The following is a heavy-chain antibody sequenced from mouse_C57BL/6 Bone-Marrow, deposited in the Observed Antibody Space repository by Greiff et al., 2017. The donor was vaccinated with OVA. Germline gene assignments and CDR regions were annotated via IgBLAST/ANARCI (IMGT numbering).Heavy chain of an antibody. CDR3: ARSGWLLPYFDY. Sequence: QVQLQQPGAELVKPGASVKLSCKASGYTFTSYWMHWVKQRPGRGLEWIGGIDPNSGGTKYNEKFKSKATLTVDKPSSTAYMQLSSLTSEDSAVYYCARSGWLLPYFDYWGQGTTLTVSS. CDR1: GYTFTSYW. CDR2: IDPNSGGT. D-gene: IGHD2-3*01. J-gene: IGHJ2*01. V-gene: IGHV1-72*01.